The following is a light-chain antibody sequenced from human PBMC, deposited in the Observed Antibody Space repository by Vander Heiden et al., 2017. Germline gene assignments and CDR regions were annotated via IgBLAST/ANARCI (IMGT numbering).Light chain of an antibody. J-gene: IGKJ2*01. CDR3: QQSYSTPRT. CDR2: AAS. CDR1: QSISSY. V-gene: IGKV1-39*01. Sequence: DIQMTQSPSSLSASVGDRVTITCRASQSISSYLNWYQQKPGKAPKLLIYAASSLQSGVPSRFSGSGSGTDFTLTISRLQPEDFATYYSQQSYSTPRTFGQGTKLEIK.